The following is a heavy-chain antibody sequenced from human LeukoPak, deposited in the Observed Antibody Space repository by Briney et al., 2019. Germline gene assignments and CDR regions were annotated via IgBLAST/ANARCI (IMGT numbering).Heavy chain of an antibody. J-gene: IGHJ4*02. CDR3: ARSQNYYGSGDY. CDR1: GDSVSNGNYY. Sequence: SETLSLTCTVSGDSVSNGNYYWSWLRQPPGKALEWIGYIYYTGKTYYNPSLEGRVTILVDTSRNHFSVKLSSVTAADTAVYYCARSQNYYGSGDYWSQGTLVTVSP. CDR2: IYYTGKT. D-gene: IGHD3-10*01. V-gene: IGHV4-61*03.